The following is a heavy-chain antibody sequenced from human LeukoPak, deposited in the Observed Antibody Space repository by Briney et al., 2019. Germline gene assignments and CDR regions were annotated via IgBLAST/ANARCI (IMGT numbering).Heavy chain of an antibody. CDR2: INHSGST. Sequence: PSETLSLTCAVYGGSFSGYYWSWIRQPPGKGLEWIGEINHSGSTNYNPSLKSQVTISVDTSKNQFSLKLSSVTAADTAVYYCARVYDFWSGYLENWFDPWGQGTLVTVSS. D-gene: IGHD3-3*01. V-gene: IGHV4-34*01. CDR3: ARVYDFWSGYLENWFDP. J-gene: IGHJ5*02. CDR1: GGSFSGYY.